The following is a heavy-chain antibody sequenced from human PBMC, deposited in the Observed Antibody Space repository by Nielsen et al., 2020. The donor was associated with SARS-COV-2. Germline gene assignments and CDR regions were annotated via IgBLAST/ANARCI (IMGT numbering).Heavy chain of an antibody. Sequence: GESLKISCAASGFTFDDYAMHWVRQAPGKGLEWVSLISGDGGSTYYADSVKGRFTISRDNSKNSLYLQMNSLRTEDTALYYCAKGRGYSYGHVYYYYGMDVWGQGTTVTVSS. D-gene: IGHD5-18*01. CDR2: ISGDGGST. CDR3: AKGRGYSYGHVYYYYGMDV. V-gene: IGHV3-43*02. CDR1: GFTFDDYA. J-gene: IGHJ6*02.